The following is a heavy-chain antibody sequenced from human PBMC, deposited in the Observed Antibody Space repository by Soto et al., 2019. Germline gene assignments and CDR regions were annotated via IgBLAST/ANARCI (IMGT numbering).Heavy chain of an antibody. CDR2: IYHSGST. J-gene: IGHJ4*02. D-gene: IGHD3-22*01. V-gene: IGHV4-30-2*01. CDR3: ASTDYYDSSGYSY. Sequence: QLQLQESGSGLVKPSQTLSLTCAVSGGSISSGGYSWSWIRQPPGKGLEWIGYIYHSGSTYYNPSLKSRVTIAVDRSKNPCSLKLSSVTAADTAVYYCASTDYYDSSGYSYWGQGTLVTVSS. CDR1: GGSISSGGYS.